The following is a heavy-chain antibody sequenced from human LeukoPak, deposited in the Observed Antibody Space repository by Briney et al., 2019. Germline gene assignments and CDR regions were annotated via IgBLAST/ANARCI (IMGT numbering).Heavy chain of an antibody. CDR3: ARETGEYAFDI. Sequence: SETLSLTCTVSGGSISSYYWTWIRQPPGKGLEWIGHFYYSGTTDYNPSLKSRVTISVDTSKNPFSLKLSSVTAADTAVYYCARETGEYAFDIWGQGTMVTVSS. V-gene: IGHV4-59*12. CDR1: GGSISSYY. J-gene: IGHJ3*02. D-gene: IGHD7-27*01. CDR2: FYYSGTT.